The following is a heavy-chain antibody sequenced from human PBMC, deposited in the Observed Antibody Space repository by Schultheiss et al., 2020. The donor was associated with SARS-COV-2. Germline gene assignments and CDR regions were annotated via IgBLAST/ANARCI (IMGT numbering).Heavy chain of an antibody. CDR3: ARHMTTVASYGMDV. J-gene: IGHJ6*02. V-gene: IGHV4-34*11. CDR2: IYYSGSA. Sequence: SETLSLTCAVYGGSFSGYYWSWIRQPPGKGLEWIGYIYYSGSAHYNPSLKSRTTISVDTSKNQFSLRLTSVTAADTAVYFCARHMTTVASYGMDVWGQGTTVTVSS. D-gene: IGHD4-11*01. CDR1: GGSFSGYY.